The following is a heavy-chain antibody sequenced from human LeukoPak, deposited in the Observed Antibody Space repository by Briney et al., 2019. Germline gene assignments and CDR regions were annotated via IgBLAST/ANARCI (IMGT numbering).Heavy chain of an antibody. D-gene: IGHD6-19*01. CDR1: GYIFTSYY. V-gene: IGHV1-2*02. J-gene: IGHJ4*02. Sequence: ASVKVSCKASGYIFTSYYMDWVRQAPGLGLEWMGCINPNSGGTNYAQKFQGRVTMTRDTSIRTVFMELSTLTSDDTAVYYCARAPVGGPLDYWGQGTLVTVTS. CDR3: ARAPVGGPLDY. CDR2: INPNSGGT.